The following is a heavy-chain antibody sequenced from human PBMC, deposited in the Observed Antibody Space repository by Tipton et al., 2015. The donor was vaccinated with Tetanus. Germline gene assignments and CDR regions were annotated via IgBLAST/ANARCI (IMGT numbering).Heavy chain of an antibody. D-gene: IGHD2/OR15-2a*01. CDR2: IWYDGSNK. J-gene: IGHJ2*01. Sequence: SLRLSCAASGFTSESHYMHWVRQAPGKGLEWVALIWYDGSNKNYADSVKGRFTISRDNSKNTLYLQMNSLSAEDTAVYYCARDIAIVRARDWYFDVWGRGTLVTVSS. CDR1: GFTSESHY. CDR3: ARDIAIVRARDWYFDV. V-gene: IGHV3-33*08.